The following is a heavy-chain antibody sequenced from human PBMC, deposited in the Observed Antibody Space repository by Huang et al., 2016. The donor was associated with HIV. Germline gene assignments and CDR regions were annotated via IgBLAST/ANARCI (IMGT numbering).Heavy chain of an antibody. J-gene: IGHJ6*03. CDR1: RFTFSNYA. D-gene: IGHD5-12*01. CDR3: ARDLWLRDLYYYYYMDV. V-gene: IGHV3-30-3*01. Sequence: QVQLVESGGGVVQPGRSLRLSCAASRFTFSNYAMHWVRQAPCKGLEWVAVISHDGSNKYYADSVKGRFTISRDNSKNTLYLQMNSLRAEDTAVYYCARDLWLRDLYYYYYMDVWGKGTTVTVSS. CDR2: ISHDGSNK.